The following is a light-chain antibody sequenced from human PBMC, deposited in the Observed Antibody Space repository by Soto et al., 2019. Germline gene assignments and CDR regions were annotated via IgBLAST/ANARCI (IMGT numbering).Light chain of an antibody. CDR2: DAS. J-gene: IGKJ1*01. CDR3: QHMRT. V-gene: IGKV1-5*01. CDR1: QNINNW. Sequence: DIQMTQSPSTLSASVGDRVTITCRASQNINNWIAWYQQKPGKAPKFLIYDASTLESGVPSRFSGSGFGTEFSLTISSLQPDDFGSYYCQHMRTFGQGTKEEIK.